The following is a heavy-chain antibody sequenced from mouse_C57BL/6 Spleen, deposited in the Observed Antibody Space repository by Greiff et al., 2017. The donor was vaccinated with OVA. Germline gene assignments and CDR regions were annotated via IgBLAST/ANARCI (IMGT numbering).Heavy chain of an antibody. V-gene: IGHV1-59*01. CDR1: GYTFTSYW. CDR2: IDPSDSYT. J-gene: IGHJ4*01. Sequence: QVQLQQPGAELVRPGTSVKLSCKASGYTFTSYWMHWVKQRPGQGLEWIGVIDPSDSYTNYNQKFKGKATLTVDTSSSTAYMQLSSLTSEDSAVYYCASWNYYAMDYWGQGTSVTVSS. CDR3: ASWNYYAMDY.